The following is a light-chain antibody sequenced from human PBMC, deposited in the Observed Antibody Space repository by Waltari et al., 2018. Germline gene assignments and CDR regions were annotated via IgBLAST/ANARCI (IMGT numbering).Light chain of an antibody. V-gene: IGLV2-14*01. CDR3: NSYTSSSTLV. CDR2: EVS. J-gene: IGLJ1*01. CDR1: SSDVGDYNY. Sequence: QSALTQPASVSGSPGQSISISCTGTSSDVGDYNYVSWYQQHPGKAPQLVIYEVSHRPSGVSKRFSGSKSGSTASPTISGLQAEDEADYYCNSYTSSSTLVFGTGTKVTVL.